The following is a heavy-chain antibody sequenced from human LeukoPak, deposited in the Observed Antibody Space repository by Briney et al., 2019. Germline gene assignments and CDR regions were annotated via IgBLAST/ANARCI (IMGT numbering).Heavy chain of an antibody. CDR2: IYYSGST. V-gene: IGHV4-59*08. J-gene: IGHJ4*02. Sequence: SETLSLTCTVSGGSISSYYWSWIRQPPGKGLEWIGYIYYSGSTNYNPSLKSRVTISVDTSKNQFSLKLSSVTAADTAVYYCARGVDYYGVWGQGALVTVSS. D-gene: IGHD3-10*01. CDR1: GGSISSYY. CDR3: ARGVDYYGV.